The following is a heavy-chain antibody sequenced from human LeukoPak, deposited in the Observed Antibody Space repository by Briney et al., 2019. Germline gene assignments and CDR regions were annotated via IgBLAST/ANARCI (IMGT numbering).Heavy chain of an antibody. D-gene: IGHD3-22*01. CDR3: ASLPTVYSRGYLAL. V-gene: IGHV4-39*07. CDR1: GGSINSSSYY. J-gene: IGHJ4*02. CDR2: IYYGGST. Sequence: PSETPSLTCAVSGGSINSSSYYWGWIRQPPGKGLEWIGSIYYGGSTYYNPSLKSRVTISVDMSKNQFSLKLSSVTAADTAVYYCASLPTVYSRGYLALWGQGTLVTVSS.